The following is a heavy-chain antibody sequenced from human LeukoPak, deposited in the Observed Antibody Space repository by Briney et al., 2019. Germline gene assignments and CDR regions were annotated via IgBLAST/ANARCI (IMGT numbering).Heavy chain of an antibody. Sequence: GGSLRLSCAASGFTFSSYEMNWVRQAPGKGLEWVSFITSDGSTMFYADSVKGRFTISRDNAKNSLYLQMNSLRAEDTAVYFCARSTTTSLFDCWGQGTLVTVSA. J-gene: IGHJ4*02. D-gene: IGHD1-1*01. CDR2: ITSDGSTM. V-gene: IGHV3-48*03. CDR3: ARSTTTSLFDC. CDR1: GFTFSSYE.